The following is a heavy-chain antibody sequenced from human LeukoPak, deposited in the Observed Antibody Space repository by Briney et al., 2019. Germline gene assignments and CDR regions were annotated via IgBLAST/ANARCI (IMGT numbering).Heavy chain of an antibody. Sequence: GGSLRLSCAASGFTFSSYSMNWVRQAPGKGQEWVSYISSSSSTIYYADSVKGRFTISRDNAKNSLYLQMNSLRAEDTAVYYCASGLSAAAGTRAPFDPWGQGTLVTVSS. J-gene: IGHJ5*02. CDR3: ASGLSAAAGTRAPFDP. CDR1: GFTFSSYS. V-gene: IGHV3-48*04. D-gene: IGHD6-13*01. CDR2: ISSSSSTI.